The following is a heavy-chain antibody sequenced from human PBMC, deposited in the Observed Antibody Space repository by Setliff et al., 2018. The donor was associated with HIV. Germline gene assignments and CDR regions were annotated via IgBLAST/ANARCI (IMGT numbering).Heavy chain of an antibody. D-gene: IGHD6-13*01. CDR2: INWNGGST. CDR1: GFTFDGYG. V-gene: IGHV3-20*01. J-gene: IGHJ4*02. Sequence: GESLTISCAASGFTFDGYGMSWVRQAPGKGLEWVSGINWNGGSTGYADSVKGRFTISRDNAKNSLYLQMNSLRAEDTALYHCAGVLGEGAAGTGPFDYWGQGTLVTVSS. CDR3: AGVLGEGAAGTGPFDY.